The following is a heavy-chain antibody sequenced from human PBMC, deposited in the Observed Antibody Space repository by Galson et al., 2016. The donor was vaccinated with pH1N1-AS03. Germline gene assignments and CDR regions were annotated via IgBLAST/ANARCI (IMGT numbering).Heavy chain of an antibody. V-gene: IGHV3-48*03. J-gene: IGHJ6*02. CDR3: ARDDSGYDLFYYYGMDV. D-gene: IGHD5-12*01. CDR2: ISSSGSTI. Sequence: SLSLSFAASGFTFSSYEMNWVRQAPGKGLEWVSYISSSGSTIYYADSVKGRFNISRDNAKNSLYLQMNSLSAEDTAVYYCARDDSGYDLFYYYGMDVWGQGTTVTVSS. CDR1: GFTFSSYE.